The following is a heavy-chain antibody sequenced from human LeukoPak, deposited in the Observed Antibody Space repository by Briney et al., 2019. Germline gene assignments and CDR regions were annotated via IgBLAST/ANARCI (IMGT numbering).Heavy chain of an antibody. V-gene: IGHV4-34*01. Sequence: PSETLSLTCAVYGGSFSGYYWSWIRQPPGKGLEWIGEINHSGSTNYNPSLKSRVTISVDTSKNQFSMKLSSVTAADTAVYYCAKGAGPPWFDPWGQGTLVTVSS. CDR1: GGSFSGYY. J-gene: IGHJ5*02. D-gene: IGHD6-19*01. CDR2: INHSGST. CDR3: AKGAGPPWFDP.